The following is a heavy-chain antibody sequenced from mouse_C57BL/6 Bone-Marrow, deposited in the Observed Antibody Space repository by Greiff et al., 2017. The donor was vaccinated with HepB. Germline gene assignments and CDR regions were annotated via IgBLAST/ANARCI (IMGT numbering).Heavy chain of an antibody. V-gene: IGHV1-69*01. CDR3: ARRLRSPFAY. CDR2: IDPSDSYT. J-gene: IGHJ3*01. Sequence: QVQLQQPGAELVMPGASVKLSCKASGYTFTSYWMHWVKQRPGQGLEWIGEIDPSDSYTNYNQKFKGKSTLTVDKSSSTAYMQLSSLTSEDSAVYYCARRLRSPFAYGGQGTLVTVSA. CDR1: GYTFTSYW. D-gene: IGHD2-4*01.